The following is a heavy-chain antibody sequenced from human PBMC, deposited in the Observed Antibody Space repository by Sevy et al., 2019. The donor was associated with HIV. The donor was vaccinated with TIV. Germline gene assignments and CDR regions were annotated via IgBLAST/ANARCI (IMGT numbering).Heavy chain of an antibody. D-gene: IGHD6-13*01. Sequence: GGSLRLSCAASGFTFSSYGMHWVRQAPGKGLEWVAVISYDGSNKYYADSVKGRFTISRDNSKNTLYLQMNSLRAEDTAVYYCAKDAIAAEAYYFDYWGQGTLVTVPS. J-gene: IGHJ4*02. CDR1: GFTFSSYG. CDR3: AKDAIAAEAYYFDY. V-gene: IGHV3-30*18. CDR2: ISYDGSNK.